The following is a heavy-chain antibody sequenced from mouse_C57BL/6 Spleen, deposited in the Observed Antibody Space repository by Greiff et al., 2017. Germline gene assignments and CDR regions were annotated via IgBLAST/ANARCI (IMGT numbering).Heavy chain of an antibody. D-gene: IGHD3-3*01. Sequence: VQLQQSGAELVRPGASVTLSCKASGYTFTDYEMHWVKQTPVPGLEWIGAIDPETGGTAYNQKFKGKDILTADKSSSTAYMELRSLTSEDSAVYYCTRRGWAWFAYWGQGTLVTVSA. CDR3: TRRGWAWFAY. CDR1: GYTFTDYE. J-gene: IGHJ3*01. V-gene: IGHV1-15*01. CDR2: IDPETGGT.